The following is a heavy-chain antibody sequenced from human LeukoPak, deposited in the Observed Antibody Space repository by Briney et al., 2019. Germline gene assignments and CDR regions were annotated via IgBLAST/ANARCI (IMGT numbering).Heavy chain of an antibody. J-gene: IGHJ5*02. CDR1: GFTFSSYS. Sequence: PGGSLRLSCAASGFTFSSYSMNWVRQAPGKGLEWVSSISSSSSYIYYADSVKGRFTISRDNPKNMLYLQINSLRAEDTAVYYCARVGGESPRWFDPWGQGTLVIVSS. D-gene: IGHD3-10*01. V-gene: IGHV3-21*01. CDR2: ISSSSSYI. CDR3: ARVGGESPRWFDP.